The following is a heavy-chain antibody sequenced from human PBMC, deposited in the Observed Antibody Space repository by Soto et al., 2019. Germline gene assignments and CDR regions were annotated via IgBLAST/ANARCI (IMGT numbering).Heavy chain of an antibody. CDR2: IYHSGST. D-gene: IGHD5-12*01. Sequence: QLQLQESGSGLVKPSQTLSLTCAVSGGSVSSGGYSWSWIRQPPGKGLEWLCYIYHSGSTYYNPSPKSRVTISVDRTKNQFSLKLSSMTAADTAVYYCARGADIVAGGFDYWGKATLVTVSS. CDR1: GGSVSSGGYS. V-gene: IGHV4-30-2*01. CDR3: ARGADIVAGGFDY. J-gene: IGHJ4*02.